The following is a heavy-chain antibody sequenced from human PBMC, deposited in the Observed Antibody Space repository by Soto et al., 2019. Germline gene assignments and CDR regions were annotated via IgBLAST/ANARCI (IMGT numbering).Heavy chain of an antibody. V-gene: IGHV4-31*03. CDR2: IYYSGST. CDR1: GGSISSGSYY. D-gene: IGHD3-3*01. CDR3: ARDRYYDFWSAYAH. Sequence: QVQLQESGPGLVKPSQTLSLTCTVSGGSISSGSYYWSWIRQHPGKGLEWIGYIYYSGSTYYNPSIKSRVTISIDTSKNQSSLKLSSVTAADTAVYYCARDRYYDFWSAYAHWGQGTLVTVSS. J-gene: IGHJ4*02.